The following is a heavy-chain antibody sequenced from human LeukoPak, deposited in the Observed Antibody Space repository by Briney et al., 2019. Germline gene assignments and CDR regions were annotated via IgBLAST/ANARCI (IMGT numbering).Heavy chain of an antibody. J-gene: IGHJ6*02. CDR2: IKHDGSEK. CDR1: GFIFTNYF. CDR3: AKDRHNYYYYGMDV. V-gene: IGHV3-7*03. Sequence: GGSLRLSCAASGFIFTNYFMSWVRQAPGKGLEWVASIKHDGSEKYYVDSVKGRFTISRDNAKNSLYLQMNSLRPEDTALYYCAKDRHNYYYYGMDVWGQGTTVTVSS.